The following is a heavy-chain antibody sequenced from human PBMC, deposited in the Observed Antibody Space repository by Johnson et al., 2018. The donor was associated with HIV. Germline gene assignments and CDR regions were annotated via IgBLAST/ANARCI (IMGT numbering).Heavy chain of an antibody. CDR3: ARAEGYIKGIGAFAIWGQGTMV. J-gene: IGHJ3*01. D-gene: IGHD7-27*01. Sequence: VQLVESGGGLVQPGGSLRVSCAASGLTVSSNYMSWVRQAPGKGLEWVSIIYSGGSTYYADSVKGRFTISRDNSKNTLYLQMNSLRAEDTAVYYCARAEGYIKGIGAFAIWGQGTMVWGQGTMVTVSS. CDR1: GLTVSSNY. V-gene: IGHV3-66*02. CDR2: IYSGGST.